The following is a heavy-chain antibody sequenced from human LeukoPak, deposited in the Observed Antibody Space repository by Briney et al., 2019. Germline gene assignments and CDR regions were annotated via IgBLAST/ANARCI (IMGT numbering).Heavy chain of an antibody. D-gene: IGHD6-19*01. J-gene: IGHJ4*02. CDR2: INHSGST. Sequence: SETLSLTCAVYGGSFSGYYWSWIRQPPGKGLEWIGEINHSGSTNYNPSLKSRVTMSVDTSKNQFSLELSSVTAADTAVYYCARVGAVAGSSFDYWGQGTLVTVSS. CDR1: GGSFSGYY. CDR3: ARVGAVAGSSFDY. V-gene: IGHV4-34*01.